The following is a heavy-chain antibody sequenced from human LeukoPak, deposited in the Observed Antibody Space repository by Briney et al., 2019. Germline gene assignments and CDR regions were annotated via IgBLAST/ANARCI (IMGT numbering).Heavy chain of an antibody. Sequence: SETLSLTCTVSGVSIINYYWSWIRQSPGKGLEWIGYIYYGGSTNYNPALRSRVTISVDTSKNQFSLKLRSVTAADTAVYYCARDYYSYFDYWGQGTLVTVSS. CDR2: IYYGGST. CDR1: GVSIINYY. D-gene: IGHD3-22*01. V-gene: IGHV4-59*01. CDR3: ARDYYSYFDY. J-gene: IGHJ4*02.